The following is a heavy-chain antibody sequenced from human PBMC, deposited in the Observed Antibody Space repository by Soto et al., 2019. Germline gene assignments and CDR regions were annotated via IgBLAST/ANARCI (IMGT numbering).Heavy chain of an antibody. CDR2: ISHSGDST. J-gene: IGHJ4*02. D-gene: IGHD2-21*01. Sequence: PGGSLRLSCAASGFTFSTYAMGWVRQAPGKGLEGVSLISHSGDSTYVPDSLKGRFTISRDSSKNTVFLQMNSLRAEDTAVYYRAKGRGQRHPYSRVLDHWGQGTLVTVSS. CDR3: AKGRGQRHPYSRVLDH. CDR1: GFTFSTYA. V-gene: IGHV3-23*01.